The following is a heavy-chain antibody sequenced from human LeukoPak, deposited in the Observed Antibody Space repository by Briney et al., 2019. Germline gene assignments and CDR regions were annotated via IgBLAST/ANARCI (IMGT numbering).Heavy chain of an antibody. CDR2: ISSSGSTI. V-gene: IGHV3-48*04. J-gene: IGHJ4*02. CDR3: ARGYGKVITMVRGVIISRSFDY. D-gene: IGHD3-10*01. CDR1: GFTFSSYA. Sequence: PGGSLRLSCAASGFTFSSYAMSWVRQAPGKGLEWVSYISSSGSTIYYADSVKGRFTTSRDNAKNSLYLQMNSLRAEDTAVYYCARGYGKVITMVRGVIISRSFDYWGQGTLVTVSS.